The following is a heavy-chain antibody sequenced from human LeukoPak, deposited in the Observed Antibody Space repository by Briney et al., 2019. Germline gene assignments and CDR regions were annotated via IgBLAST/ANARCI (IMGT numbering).Heavy chain of an antibody. CDR1: GFTFSSYA. V-gene: IGHV3-23*01. Sequence: GGSLRLSCAASGFTFSSYAMSWVRQAPGKGLEWVSAISGSGGSTYYADSVKGRFTISRDNSKNTLYLQMNSLRAEDTAVYYCARDARPHYYDFWSGYYDWFDPWGQGTLVTVSS. D-gene: IGHD3-3*01. CDR3: ARDARPHYYDFWSGYYDWFDP. CDR2: ISGSGGST. J-gene: IGHJ5*02.